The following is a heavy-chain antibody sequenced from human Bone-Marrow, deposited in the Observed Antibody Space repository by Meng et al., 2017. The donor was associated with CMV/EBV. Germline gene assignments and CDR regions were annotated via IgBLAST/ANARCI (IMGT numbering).Heavy chain of an antibody. CDR2: IIPILGIA. CDR1: GGTFSSYA. D-gene: IGHD3-10*01. Sequence: SVKVSCKASGGTFSSYAISWVRQAPGQGLEWMGGIIPILGIANYAQKFQGRVTITADKSTSTAYMELSSLRSEDTAVYYCARDFRIEARFDYWGQGTLVTVSS. J-gene: IGHJ4*02. CDR3: ARDFRIEARFDY. V-gene: IGHV1-69*10.